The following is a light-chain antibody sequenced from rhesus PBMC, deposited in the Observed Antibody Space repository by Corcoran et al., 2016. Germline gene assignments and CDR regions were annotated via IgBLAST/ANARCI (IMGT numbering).Light chain of an antibody. CDR3: QKYDYSPFT. Sequence: QVILTQSPATLSLSPGDRATLSCRASQSFSTYLAWYQQKPGQSPRLLIYASSRRATGLPDRFSGSGSGTEFTLTISSLKPEDFAVYFYQKYDYSPFTFGPGTKLDIK. V-gene: IGKV3-53*01. CDR2: ASS. CDR1: QSFSTY. J-gene: IGKJ3*01.